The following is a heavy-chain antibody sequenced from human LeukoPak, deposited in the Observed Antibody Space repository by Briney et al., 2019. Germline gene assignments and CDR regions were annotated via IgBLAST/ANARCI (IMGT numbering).Heavy chain of an antibody. CDR3: AELGITMIGGV. Sequence: GGSLRLSCAASGFTFSSYSMNWVRQAPGKGLEWVSYISSSGSTIYYADSVKGRFTISRDNAKNSLYLQMNSLRAKDTAVYYCAELGITMIGGVWGKGTTVTISS. V-gene: IGHV3-48*04. CDR2: ISSSGSTI. J-gene: IGHJ6*04. D-gene: IGHD3-10*02. CDR1: GFTFSSYS.